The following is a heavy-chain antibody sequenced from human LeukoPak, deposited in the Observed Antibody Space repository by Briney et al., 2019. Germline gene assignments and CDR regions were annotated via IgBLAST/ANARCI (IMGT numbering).Heavy chain of an antibody. CDR1: GXTFSSYA. CDR2: ISGSGSNI. CDR3: AKDRYSSNWLGAFDY. J-gene: IGHJ4*02. D-gene: IGHD6-13*01. Sequence: GGSLRLSCAASGXTFSSYAMGWVRQAPGKGLEWVSAISGSGSNIYYADSVKGRFAISRDNSKNTVYLQMNSLRAEDTAVYYCAKDRYSSNWLGAFDYWGQGTLVTVSS. V-gene: IGHV3-23*01.